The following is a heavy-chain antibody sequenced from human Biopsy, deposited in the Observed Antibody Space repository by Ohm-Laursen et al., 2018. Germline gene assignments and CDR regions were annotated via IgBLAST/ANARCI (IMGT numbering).Heavy chain of an antibody. CDR1: RDSISNYY. CDR3: ARAAFGPFDS. D-gene: IGHD3-16*01. J-gene: IGHJ4*02. V-gene: IGHV4-4*07. Sequence: GTLSLTCTVSRDSISNYYWNWIRQSPGKGLEWIGRIYTSGSTNFNPSLKSRVTMSIDTSKNQFSLRLSSVTAADTAVYYCARAAFGPFDSWGQGALVTVSS. CDR2: IYTSGST.